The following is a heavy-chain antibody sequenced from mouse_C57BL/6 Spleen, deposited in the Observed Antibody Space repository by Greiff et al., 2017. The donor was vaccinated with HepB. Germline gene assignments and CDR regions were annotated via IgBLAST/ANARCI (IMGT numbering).Heavy chain of an antibody. J-gene: IGHJ3*01. CDR3: ARDADSSGYPFAY. CDR1: GFTFSDFY. V-gene: IGHV7-1*01. D-gene: IGHD3-2*02. CDR2: SRNKANDYTT. Sequence: EVNVVESGGGLVQSGRSLRLSCATSGFTFSDFYMEWVRQAPGKGLEWIAASRNKANDYTTEYSASVKGRFIVSRDTSQSILYLQMNALRAEDTAIYYCARDADSSGYPFAYWGQGTLVTVSA.